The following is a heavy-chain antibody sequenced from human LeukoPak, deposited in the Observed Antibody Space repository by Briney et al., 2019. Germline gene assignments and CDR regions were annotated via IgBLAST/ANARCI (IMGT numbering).Heavy chain of an antibody. CDR3: ASYRIAAAGHDAGYFDY. D-gene: IGHD6-13*01. Sequence: GASVKVSCKASGGTFSSYAISWVRQAPGQGLEWMGGIIPIFGTANYAQKFQGRVTITTDESTSTAYMELSSLRSEDRAVYYCASYRIAAAGHDAGYFDYWGQGTLVTVSS. V-gene: IGHV1-69*05. CDR2: IIPIFGTA. J-gene: IGHJ4*02. CDR1: GGTFSSYA.